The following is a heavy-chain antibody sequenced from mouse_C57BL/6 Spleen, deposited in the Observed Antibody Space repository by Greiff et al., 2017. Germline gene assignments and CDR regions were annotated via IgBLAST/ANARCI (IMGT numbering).Heavy chain of an antibody. J-gene: IGHJ3*01. Sequence: VQLQQPGAELVKPGASVKLSCKASGYTFTSYWMHWVKQRPGQGLEWIGMIHPNSGSTNYNEKFKSKATLTVDKSSSTAYMQLSSLTSEDSAVYYCARWRGYDDGAWFAYWGQGTLVTVSA. CDR2: IHPNSGST. CDR3: ARWRGYDDGAWFAY. D-gene: IGHD2-2*01. V-gene: IGHV1-64*01. CDR1: GYTFTSYW.